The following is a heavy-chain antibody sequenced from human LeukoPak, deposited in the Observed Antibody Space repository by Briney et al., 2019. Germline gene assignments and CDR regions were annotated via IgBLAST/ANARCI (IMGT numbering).Heavy chain of an antibody. V-gene: IGHV3-23*01. CDR1: GITVSNYG. J-gene: IGHJ4*02. Sequence: PGGSLRLSCAVSGITVSNYGMSWVRQAPGKGLEWVAGISGGGGGTNYADSVKGRFTISRDNSKNTLYLQMNSLRAEDTAVYFCAKRGVVIRVILVGFHKEAYYFDSRGQGALVTVSS. D-gene: IGHD3-22*01. CDR2: ISGGGGGT. CDR3: AKRGVVIRVILVGFHKEAYYFDS.